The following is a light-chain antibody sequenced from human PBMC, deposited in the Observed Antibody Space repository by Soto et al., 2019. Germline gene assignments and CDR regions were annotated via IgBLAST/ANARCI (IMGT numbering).Light chain of an antibody. Sequence: QSALTQPASVSGSPGQSITISCTGTSSDVGGYNYVSWYQQHPGKAPKLMIYEVSNRPSGVSNRFSGSKSGNTASLTISGLQAEDEADDYCSSYTSSRVYVFGTGTKLTVL. CDR2: EVS. J-gene: IGLJ1*01. V-gene: IGLV2-14*01. CDR1: SSDVGGYNY. CDR3: SSYTSSRVYV.